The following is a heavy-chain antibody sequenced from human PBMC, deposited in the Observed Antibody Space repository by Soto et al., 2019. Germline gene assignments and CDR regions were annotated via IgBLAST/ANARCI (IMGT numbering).Heavy chain of an antibody. J-gene: IGHJ4*02. CDR1: GGTFSSYA. Sequence: SVKVSCKASGGTFSSYAISWVRQAPGQGLEWMGGIIPIFGTANYAQKFQGRVTITADESTSTAYMELSSLRSEDTAVYYCANLAGDIVVRTADIGPRFDSWGQGTLVTVSS. CDR2: IIPIFGTA. D-gene: IGHD2-2*02. V-gene: IGHV1-69*13. CDR3: ANLAGDIVVRTADIGPRFDS.